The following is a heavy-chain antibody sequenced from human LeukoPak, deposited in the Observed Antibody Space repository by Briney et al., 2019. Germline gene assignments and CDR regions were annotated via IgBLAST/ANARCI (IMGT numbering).Heavy chain of an antibody. V-gene: IGHV3-21*01. CDR1: GFTFSSYS. Sequence: PGGSLRLSCAASGFTFSSYSMNWVRQAPGKGLEWVSSISTSSSYIYYTDSVKGRFTISRDNSKNTLYLQMNSLRAEDTAVYYCARDLRRGIAAPFDYWGQGTLVTVSS. J-gene: IGHJ4*02. CDR2: ISTSSSYI. D-gene: IGHD6-6*01. CDR3: ARDLRRGIAAPFDY.